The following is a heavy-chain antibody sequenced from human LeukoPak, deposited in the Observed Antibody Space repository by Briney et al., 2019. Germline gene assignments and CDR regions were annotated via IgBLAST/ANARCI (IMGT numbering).Heavy chain of an antibody. V-gene: IGHV3-23*01. CDR1: GFTFSSYA. J-gene: IGHJ4*02. CDR3: ARVIRSSGWYVDY. Sequence: PGGSLRLSCAASGFTFSSYAMSWVRQAPGKGLEWVSGITASGRTPFYADSVKGRFTISRDNSKNTLYLQMNSLKADDTGVYYCARVIRSSGWYVDYWGQGILVTVSS. D-gene: IGHD6-19*01. CDR2: ITASGRTP.